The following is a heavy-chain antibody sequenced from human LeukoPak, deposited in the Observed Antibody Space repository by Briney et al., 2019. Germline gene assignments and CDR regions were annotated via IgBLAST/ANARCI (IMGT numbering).Heavy chain of an antibody. D-gene: IGHD3-22*01. CDR2: ISSSSSYI. CDR1: GFTFSSYS. J-gene: IGHJ2*01. V-gene: IGHV3-21*01. Sequence: GGSLRLSCAASGFTFSSYSMNWVRQAPGKGLEWVSSISSSSSYIYYADSVKGRFTISRDNAKNSLYLQMNSLRAEDTAVYYCARGVVITIGDWYFDLWGRGTLVTVSS. CDR3: ARGVVITIGDWYFDL.